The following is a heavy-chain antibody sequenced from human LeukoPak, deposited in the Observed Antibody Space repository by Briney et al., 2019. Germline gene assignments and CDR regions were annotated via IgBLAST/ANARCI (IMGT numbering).Heavy chain of an antibody. Sequence: PSETLSLTCAVYGGSFSGYYWSWLGPPPGKGLEWIGEINHSGSTNYNPSLKRRVTISVDTTKNEFSLMLSSVTAADTAVYYCATVAAAGHFEYWGQGTLVTVSS. CDR3: ATVAAAGHFEY. J-gene: IGHJ1*01. CDR1: GGSFSGYY. CDR2: INHSGST. V-gene: IGHV4-34*01. D-gene: IGHD6-13*01.